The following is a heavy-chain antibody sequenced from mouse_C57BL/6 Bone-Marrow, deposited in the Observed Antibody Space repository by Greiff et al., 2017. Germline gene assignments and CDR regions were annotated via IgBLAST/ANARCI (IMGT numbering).Heavy chain of an antibody. Sequence: EVKLVESGGGLVKPGGSLKLSCAASGFTFSSYTMSWVRQTPEKRLQWVAAISGGGGNTYYPDSVQGRFTISRDNDKNILYLQMGSLRSKDTASEYSSRQVTTVLATKYFDVWGTGTTVTVSS. CDR2: ISGGGGNT. CDR1: GFTFSSYT. V-gene: IGHV5-9*01. J-gene: IGHJ1*03. CDR3: SRQVTTVLATKYFDV. D-gene: IGHD1-1*01.